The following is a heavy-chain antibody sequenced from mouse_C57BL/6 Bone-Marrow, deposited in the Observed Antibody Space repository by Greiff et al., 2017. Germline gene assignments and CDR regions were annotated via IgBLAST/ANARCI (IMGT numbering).Heavy chain of an antibody. CDR1: GFTFSSYG. J-gene: IGHJ3*01. CDR3: ARRDYDYS. D-gene: IGHD2-4*01. CDR2: ISSGGSYT. Sequence: EVHLVESGGDLVKPGGSLKLSCAASGFTFSSYGMSWVRQTPDKRLEWVATISSGGSYTYYPDSVKGRFTISRDNAKNTLYLQMSSLKSEDTAMYYCARRDYDYSGGQGTLVTVSA. V-gene: IGHV5-6*01.